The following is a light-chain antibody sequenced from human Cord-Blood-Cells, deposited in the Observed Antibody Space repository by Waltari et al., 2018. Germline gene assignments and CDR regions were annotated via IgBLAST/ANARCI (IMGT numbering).Light chain of an antibody. Sequence: SVGDRVTITCRASQSISSWLAWYQQKPVKAPKLLIYDASSLESGVPSRFSGSGSATAFTLTISSLQPDDFATYYCQQQNSYPITFGQGTRLEIK. CDR3: QQQNSYPIT. CDR2: DAS. V-gene: IGKV1-5*01. J-gene: IGKJ5*01. CDR1: QSISSW.